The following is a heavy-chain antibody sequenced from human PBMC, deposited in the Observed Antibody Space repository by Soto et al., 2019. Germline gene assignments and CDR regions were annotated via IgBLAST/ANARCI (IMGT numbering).Heavy chain of an antibody. J-gene: IGHJ6*02. Sequence: QVQLVQSGAEVKKPGASVKVSCKASGYTFTSYGISWVRQAPGQGLEWMGWISAYNGNTNYAQKLQGRVTMTTDTSTSTAYMELRSLRSDDTAVYYCASYTTVTTGAYDYYYGMDVWGQGATVTVSS. V-gene: IGHV1-18*01. CDR3: ASYTTVTTGAYDYYYGMDV. CDR1: GYTFTSYG. CDR2: ISAYNGNT. D-gene: IGHD4-17*01.